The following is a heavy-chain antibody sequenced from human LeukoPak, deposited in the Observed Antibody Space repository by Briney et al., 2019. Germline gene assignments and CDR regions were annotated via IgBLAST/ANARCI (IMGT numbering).Heavy chain of an antibody. D-gene: IGHD6-19*01. Sequence: GASVKVSCKASGSTFSSYAISWVRQAPGQGLEWIGGIIPIFGTANYAQKFQGRVTITADESTSTAYMELSSLRSEDTAVYYCARGPAPGAVAGTGVYYFDYWGQGTLVTVSS. V-gene: IGHV1-69*13. CDR2: IIPIFGTA. CDR1: GSTFSSYA. CDR3: ARGPAPGAVAGTGVYYFDY. J-gene: IGHJ4*02.